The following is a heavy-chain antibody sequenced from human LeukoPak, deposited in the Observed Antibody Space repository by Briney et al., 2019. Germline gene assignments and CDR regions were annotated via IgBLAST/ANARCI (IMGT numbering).Heavy chain of an antibody. CDR1: GFTFSSYS. V-gene: IGHV3-21*01. CDR3: GREVNSITMVRGVLNAFDI. Sequence: GGSLRLSCAASGFTFSSYSMNWVRQAPGKGLEWVSSISSSSSYIYYADSVKGRFTISRDNAKNSLYLHMNSLRAEDTAVYYCGREVNSITMVRGVLNAFDIWGQGTMVTVSS. CDR2: ISSSSSYI. J-gene: IGHJ3*02. D-gene: IGHD3-10*01.